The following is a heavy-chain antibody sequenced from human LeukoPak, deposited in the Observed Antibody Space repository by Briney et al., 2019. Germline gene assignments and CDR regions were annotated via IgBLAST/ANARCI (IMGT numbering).Heavy chain of an antibody. J-gene: IGHJ5*02. V-gene: IGHV1-69*04. D-gene: IGHD2-15*01. CDR3: ARDPDYCSGGSCHLNWFDP. CDR1: GGTFSSYA. Sequence: GSSVKVSCKASGGTFSSYAISWVRQAPGQGLEWMGRIIPILGIANYAQKFQGRVTITADKSTSTAYMELSSLRSEDTAVYYCARDPDYCSGGSCHLNWFDPWGQGTLVTVSS. CDR2: IIPILGIA.